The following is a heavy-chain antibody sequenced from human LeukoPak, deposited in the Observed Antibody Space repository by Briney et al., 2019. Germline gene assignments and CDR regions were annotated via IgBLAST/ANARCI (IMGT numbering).Heavy chain of an antibody. CDR2: IDRDASPT. D-gene: IGHD3-10*01. J-gene: IGHJ5*01. V-gene: IGHV3-74*01. Sequence: GGSLRLSCAASGFTFSSYSMNWVRQAPGKGLVWVSRIDRDASPTNYADSVKGRFTISRDNARNTLYLQMNSLRAEDTAVYYCARINSEDDSWGQGTLVTVSS. CDR1: GFTFSSYS. CDR3: ARINSEDDS.